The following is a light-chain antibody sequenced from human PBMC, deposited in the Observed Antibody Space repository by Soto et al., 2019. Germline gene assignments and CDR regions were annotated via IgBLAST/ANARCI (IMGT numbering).Light chain of an antibody. CDR3: CSYAGDSAWV. J-gene: IGLJ3*02. CDR1: SSDVGSYKF. V-gene: IGLV2-23*01. Sequence: QSALTQPASVSGSPGQSITISCTGTSSDVGSYKFVSWYQQHSGKAPKLMIYEGRKRPSGVSNRFSGAKSGNTASLTISGLQAEYEAEYYCCSYAGDSAWVFGGGTKLTVL. CDR2: EGR.